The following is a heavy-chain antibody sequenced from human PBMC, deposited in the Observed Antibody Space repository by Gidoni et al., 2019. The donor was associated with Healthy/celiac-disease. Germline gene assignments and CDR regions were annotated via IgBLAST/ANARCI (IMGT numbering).Heavy chain of an antibody. CDR2: IYYSGST. CDR1: GCSISSSSYY. V-gene: IGHV4-39*01. D-gene: IGHD3-3*01. J-gene: IGHJ4*02. Sequence: QLQLQESGPGLVKPSETLSLTCTVSGCSISSSSYYWGWIRQPPGKGLEWIGSIYYSGSTYYNPSLKYRVTISVDTSKNQFSLKLSSVTAADTAVYYCARVGYDFWSGYYTGPFDYWGQGTLVTVSS. CDR3: ARVGYDFWSGYYTGPFDY.